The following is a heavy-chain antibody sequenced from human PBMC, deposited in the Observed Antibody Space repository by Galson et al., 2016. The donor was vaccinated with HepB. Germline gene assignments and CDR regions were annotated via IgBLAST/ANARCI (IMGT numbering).Heavy chain of an antibody. CDR1: GVVSSNFG. CDR3: AKERLVRRIFDH. J-gene: IGHJ4*02. V-gene: IGHV3-23*01. Sequence: SLRLSCAASGVVSSNFGLSWVRQAPRKGLEWVASIITSRTTYYSDSVQGRFTISRDNSNNTLYLQMNGLRAEDTAVYYCAKERLVRRIFDHWGQGTLLTVSS. CDR2: IITSRTT. D-gene: IGHD1-1*01.